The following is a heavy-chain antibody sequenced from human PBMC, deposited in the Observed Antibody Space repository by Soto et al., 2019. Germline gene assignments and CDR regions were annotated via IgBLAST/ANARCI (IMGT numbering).Heavy chain of an antibody. Sequence: PSETLSLTSAVYGGSFSCYYWSWIRQPPGKGLEWIGEINHSGSTNYNPSLKSRVTISVDTSKNQFSLKLSSVTAADTAVYYCARAKVVVPAYKYYYYYGMDVWGQGTTVTVSS. CDR2: INHSGST. D-gene: IGHD2-2*01. V-gene: IGHV4-34*01. CDR1: GGSFSCYY. CDR3: ARAKVVVPAYKYYYYYGMDV. J-gene: IGHJ6*02.